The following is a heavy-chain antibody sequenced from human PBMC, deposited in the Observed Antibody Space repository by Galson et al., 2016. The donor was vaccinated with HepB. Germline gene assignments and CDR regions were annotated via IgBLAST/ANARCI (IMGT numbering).Heavy chain of an antibody. CDR3: VRGRVNDFWSGYTESAPHYLDS. Sequence: SLRLSCAASGFPFSSYAMYWVRQAPGKGLEFVSAITIYGGRTHYADSVKGRFTISRDDSKNTLNLQMSRLRTEDTAVYYCVRGRVNDFWSGYTESAPHYLDSWGQGNLVTVSS. CDR1: GFPFSSYA. J-gene: IGHJ5*01. D-gene: IGHD3-3*01. V-gene: IGHV3-64D*06. CDR2: ITIYGGRT.